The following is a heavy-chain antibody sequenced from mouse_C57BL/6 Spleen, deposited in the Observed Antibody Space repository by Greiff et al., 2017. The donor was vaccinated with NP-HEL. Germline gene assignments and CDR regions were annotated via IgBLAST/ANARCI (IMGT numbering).Heavy chain of an antibody. J-gene: IGHJ4*01. CDR1: GYTFTDYY. CDR2: IYPGSGNT. CDR3: ARENGKDAMDY. Sequence: QVQLQQSGAELVRPGASVKLSCKASGYTFTDYYINWVKQRPGQGLEWIARIYPGSGNTYYNEKFKGKATLTAEKSSSTAYMQLSSLTSEDSAVYFCARENGKDAMDYWGQGTSVTVSS. D-gene: IGHD2-1*01. V-gene: IGHV1-76*01.